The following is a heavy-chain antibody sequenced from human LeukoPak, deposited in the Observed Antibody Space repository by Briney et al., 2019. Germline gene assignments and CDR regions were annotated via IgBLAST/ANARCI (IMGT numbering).Heavy chain of an antibody. D-gene: IGHD3-22*01. Sequence: GGSQRLSCAASGFTFSSYWMHWVRQAPGKGLVWFSCINSGGSSIYYADSVKGRFTISRDNAKNTLYLQMHSLRAEDTAVYYCARSSSGYYEGDDAFDIWGQRTMVTVSS. CDR2: INSGGSSI. J-gene: IGHJ3*02. V-gene: IGHV3-74*01. CDR1: GFTFSSYW. CDR3: ARSSSGYYEGDDAFDI.